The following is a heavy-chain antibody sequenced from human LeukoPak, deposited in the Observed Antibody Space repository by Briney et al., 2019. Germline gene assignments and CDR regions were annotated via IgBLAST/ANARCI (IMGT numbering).Heavy chain of an antibody. CDR2: VYHSGTT. CDR3: AKISGYDSAVDI. V-gene: IGHV4-38-2*02. CDR1: GYSISSDYY. Sequence: SETLSLTCTVSGYSISSDYYWGWIRQTPGKGLEWIGSVYHSGTTYHNPSLKSRVTMSVDTSKNQFSLKLTSVTAADTAVYYCAKISGYDSAVDIWGQGTMVTVSS. D-gene: IGHD5-12*01. J-gene: IGHJ3*02.